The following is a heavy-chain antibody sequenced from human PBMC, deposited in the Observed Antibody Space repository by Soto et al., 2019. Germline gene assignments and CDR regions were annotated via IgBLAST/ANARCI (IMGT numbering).Heavy chain of an antibody. CDR3: ARAFYSNYYYYYMDV. Sequence: GGSLRLSCAASGFTFSSYWMHWVRQAPGKGLVWVSRINSDGSSTSYADSVKGRFTISRDNAKNTLYLQMNSLRAEDTDVYYCARAFYSNYYYYYMDVWGKGTPVTVSS. CDR2: INSDGSST. V-gene: IGHV3-74*01. J-gene: IGHJ6*03. D-gene: IGHD4-4*01. CDR1: GFTFSSYW.